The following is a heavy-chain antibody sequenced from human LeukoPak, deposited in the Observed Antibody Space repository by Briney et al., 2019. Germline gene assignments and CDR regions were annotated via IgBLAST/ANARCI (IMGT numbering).Heavy chain of an antibody. D-gene: IGHD2-2*02. CDR3: AREADIVVVPAAIYHAFDI. V-gene: IGHV4-59*01. J-gene: IGHJ3*02. CDR1: GGSINSYY. CDR2: IYYSGST. Sequence: SSETLSLTCNVSGGSINSYYWSWIRQPPGKELEWVGSIYYSGSTNYNPSLKSRVTISVDTSKNQFSLKLSSVTAADTAVYYCAREADIVVVPAAIYHAFDIWGQGTMVTVSS.